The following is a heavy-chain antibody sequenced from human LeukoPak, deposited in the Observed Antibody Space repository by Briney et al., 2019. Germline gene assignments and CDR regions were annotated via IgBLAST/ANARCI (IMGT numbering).Heavy chain of an antibody. CDR2: INAGNGNT. CDR1: GYTFTIYA. D-gene: IGHD3-22*01. Sequence: ASVKVSFKASGYTFTIYAMHWVRQAPGQRLEWMGWINAGNGNTKYSQKFQGRVTITRDTSASTAYMELSSLRSEDTAVYYCARERDSSGYYESDYWGQGTLVTVSS. CDR3: ARERDSSGYYESDY. V-gene: IGHV1-3*01. J-gene: IGHJ4*02.